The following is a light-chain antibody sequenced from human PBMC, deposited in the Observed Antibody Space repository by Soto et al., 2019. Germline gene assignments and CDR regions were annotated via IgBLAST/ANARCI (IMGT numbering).Light chain of an antibody. Sequence: LTQPASVSGSPGQSITISCTGTSSDIVGYNYVSWYQHHPGKAPKLIIYDVSNRPSGVSNRFSGSKSGNTASLTISGLQAEDEADYYCSSYTSSSTLFYVFGTGTKVTVL. CDR3: SSYTSSSTLFYV. V-gene: IGLV2-14*03. J-gene: IGLJ1*01. CDR1: SSDIVGYNY. CDR2: DVS.